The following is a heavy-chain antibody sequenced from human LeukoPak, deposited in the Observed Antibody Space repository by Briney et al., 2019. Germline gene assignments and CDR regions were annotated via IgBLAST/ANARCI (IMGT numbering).Heavy chain of an antibody. CDR3: AKSQYTTGWTDAFDV. V-gene: IGHV3-30*18. CDR1: GFSFSRYG. J-gene: IGHJ3*01. CDR2: ISSDGTEK. Sequence: PGGSLRLSCVASGFSFSRYGMQWVRQSPAKGLEWVAFISSDGTEKNYGDSLKGRFTSSRDNSKNTLYLEVNSLRPEDTGTYFCAKSQYTTGWTDAFDVWGQGTMVTVSS. D-gene: IGHD2-2*02.